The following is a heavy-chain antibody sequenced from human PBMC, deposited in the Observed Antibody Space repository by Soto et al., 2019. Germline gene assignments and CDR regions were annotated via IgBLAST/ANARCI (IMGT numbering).Heavy chain of an antibody. V-gene: IGHV3-30-3*01. CDR1: GFTFSSYA. J-gene: IGHJ4*02. CDR2: ISYDGSNK. Sequence: QVQLVESGGGVVQPGRSLRLSCAASGFTFSSYAMHWVRQAPGKGLEWVAVISYDGSNKYYADSVKGRFTISRDNSKNTLYLQMNSLRAEDTAVYYCARDRDKLELRSLFGYWGQGTLVTVSS. D-gene: IGHD1-7*01. CDR3: ARDRDKLELRSLFGY.